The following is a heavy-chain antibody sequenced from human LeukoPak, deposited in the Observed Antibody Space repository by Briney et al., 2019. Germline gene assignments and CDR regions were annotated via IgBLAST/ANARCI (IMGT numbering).Heavy chain of an antibody. V-gene: IGHV3-23*01. CDR3: AKDRLRSYFDH. CDR1: GFTFSSYA. CDR2: ISSSGGST. Sequence: GGSLRLSCAASGFTFSSYAMSWVRQATGKGLEWVSSISSSGGSTYYADSVKGRFTISRDNSKNTLFLQMNSLRAEDTAVYYCAKDRLRSYFDHWGQGTLVTVSS. D-gene: IGHD4-17*01. J-gene: IGHJ4*02.